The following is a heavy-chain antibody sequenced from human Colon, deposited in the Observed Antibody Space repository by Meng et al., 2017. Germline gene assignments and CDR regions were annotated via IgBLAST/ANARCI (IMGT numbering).Heavy chain of an antibody. V-gene: IGHV1-8*01. CDR3: ARISERMYRTGDP. CDR2: MNPKSGYT. J-gene: IGHJ5*02. D-gene: IGHD3/OR15-3a*01. Sequence: QVQLVQSGAEVKKPGASVKVSCKTSGYTFANYDIKWVRQATGQGLEWMGWMNPKSGYTGLAQRVQGRITMTLDASISTAYLELSSLTYEDTAIYYCARISERMYRTGDPWGQGTLVTVSS. CDR1: GYTFANYD.